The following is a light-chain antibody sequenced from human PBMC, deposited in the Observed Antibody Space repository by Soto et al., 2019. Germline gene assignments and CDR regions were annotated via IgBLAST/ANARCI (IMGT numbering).Light chain of an antibody. CDR1: QSISSY. V-gene: IGKV3-11*01. Sequence: EIVLTQSPVTLSLSPGERATLSCRASQSISSYLAWSQQKPGQAPRLLIYAASNRATGIPARFSGSGAATDFTLTSSSLEPEDFAVYYCQQRSNWITFGQGTRLEIK. CDR2: AAS. CDR3: QQRSNWIT. J-gene: IGKJ5*01.